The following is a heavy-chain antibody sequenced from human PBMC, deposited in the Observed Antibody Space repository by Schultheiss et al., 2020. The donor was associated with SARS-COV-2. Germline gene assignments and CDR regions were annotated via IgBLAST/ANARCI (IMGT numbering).Heavy chain of an antibody. Sequence: SETLSLTCTVSGGSISSGGYYWSWIRQHPGKGLEWIGYIYYSGSTYYNPSLKSRVTISVDTSKNQFSLKLSSVTAADTAVYYCARGLTVTTFGNYYYYYGMDVWGQGTTVTVSS. J-gene: IGHJ6*02. V-gene: IGHV4-31*03. CDR3: ARGLTVTTFGNYYYYYGMDV. CDR2: IYYSGST. D-gene: IGHD4-17*01. CDR1: GGSISSGGYY.